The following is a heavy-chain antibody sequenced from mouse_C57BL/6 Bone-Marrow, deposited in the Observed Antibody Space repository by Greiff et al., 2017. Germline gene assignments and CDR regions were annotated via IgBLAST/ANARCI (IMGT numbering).Heavy chain of an antibody. CDR3: AKHGVDYYGSSYDAMDY. Sequence: VNVVESGPGLVAPSQSLSITCTVSGFSLTSYGVDWVRQPPGKGLEWLGVIWGGGSTNYNSALMSRLSISKDNSKSQVFLKMNSLQTDDTAMYYCAKHGVDYYGSSYDAMDYWGQGTSVTVSS. V-gene: IGHV2-9*01. CDR1: GFSLTSYG. D-gene: IGHD1-1*01. CDR2: IWGGGST. J-gene: IGHJ4*01.